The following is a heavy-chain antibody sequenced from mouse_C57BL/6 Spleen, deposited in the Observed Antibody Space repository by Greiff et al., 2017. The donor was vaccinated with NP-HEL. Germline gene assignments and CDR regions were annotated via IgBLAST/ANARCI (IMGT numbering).Heavy chain of an antibody. V-gene: IGHV1-7*01. Sequence: QVQLQQSGAELAKPGASVKLSCKASGYTFTSYWMHWVKQRPGQGLEWIGYINPSSGYTKYNQKFKDKATLTADKSSSTAYMQLSSLTCEDSAVYYCEIRAIVSFFDYWGQGTTLTVSS. CDR3: EIRAIVSFFDY. CDR2: INPSSGYT. D-gene: IGHD2-5*01. CDR1: GYTFTSYW. J-gene: IGHJ2*01.